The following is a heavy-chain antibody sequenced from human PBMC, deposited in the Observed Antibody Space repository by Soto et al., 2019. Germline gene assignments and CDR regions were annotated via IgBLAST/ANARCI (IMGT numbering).Heavy chain of an antibody. CDR1: GGSISSYY. J-gene: IGHJ5*02. D-gene: IGHD3-3*01. Sequence: SETLSLTCTVSGGSISSYYWSWIRQPPGKGLEWIGYIYYSGSTNYNPSLKSRVTISVDTSKNQFSLKLSSVTAADTAVYYCARASFDFWSGFWFDPWGQGTLVTVS. CDR2: IYYSGST. CDR3: ARASFDFWSGFWFDP. V-gene: IGHV4-59*01.